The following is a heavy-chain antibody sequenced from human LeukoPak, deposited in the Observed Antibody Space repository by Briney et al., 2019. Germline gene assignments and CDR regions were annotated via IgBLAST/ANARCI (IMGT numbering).Heavy chain of an antibody. D-gene: IGHD3-22*01. Sequence: SETLSLTCTLSSGPKNRFHWRWPRQPPGKGLEWIGYIYYSGSTNYNPSLKSRVTISVDTSKNQFSLKLSSVTAADTAVYYCASMDDYDSNRYWPHWFGLWCQGTLVTVSS. CDR1: SGPKNRFH. CDR2: IYYSGST. V-gene: IGHV4-59*12. CDR3: ASMDDYDSNRYWPHWFGL. J-gene: IGHJ5*02.